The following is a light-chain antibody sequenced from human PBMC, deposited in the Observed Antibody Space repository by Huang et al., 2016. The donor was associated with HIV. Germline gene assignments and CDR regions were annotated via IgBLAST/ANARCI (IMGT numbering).Light chain of an antibody. CDR1: QSVGIF. CDR2: DAS. Sequence: EIVLTQSPGTLSLSPGETANLSCRASQSVGIFLAWYQQKPGQAPRLLISDASNRAPGIPARFGGSGSGTDFTLTISSLEPEDFAVYFCQQRSNWPLYTFGQGTKLEIK. V-gene: IGKV3-11*01. J-gene: IGKJ2*01. CDR3: QQRSNWPLYT.